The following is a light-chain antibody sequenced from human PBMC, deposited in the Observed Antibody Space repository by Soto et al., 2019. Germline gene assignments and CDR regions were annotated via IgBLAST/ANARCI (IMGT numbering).Light chain of an antibody. CDR2: DVS. Sequence: QSVLTQPASVSGSPGQSITISCIGTSSDVGGHNYVSWYQQYPGKAPKLMIYDVSNRSSGVSNRFSGSKSGNTASLTISGLQAEDEADYYCNSYTSSSTLVFGTGTKVTVL. J-gene: IGLJ1*01. V-gene: IGLV2-14*01. CDR3: NSYTSSSTLV. CDR1: SSDVGGHNY.